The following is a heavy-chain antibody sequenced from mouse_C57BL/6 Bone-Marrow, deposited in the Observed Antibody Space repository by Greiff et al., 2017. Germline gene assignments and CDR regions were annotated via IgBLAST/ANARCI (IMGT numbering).Heavy chain of an antibody. V-gene: IGHV1-15*01. J-gene: IGHJ3*01. Sequence: QVQLQQSGAELVRPGASVTLSCKASGYTFTDYEMHWVKQTPVHGLEWIGAIDPETGGTAYNQKFKGKAILTADKSSSTAYMELRSLTSEDSAVYYCKSWIYYDYDTWFAYWGQGNLVTVSA. CDR3: KSWIYYDYDTWFAY. CDR1: GYTFTDYE. CDR2: IDPETGGT. D-gene: IGHD2-4*01.